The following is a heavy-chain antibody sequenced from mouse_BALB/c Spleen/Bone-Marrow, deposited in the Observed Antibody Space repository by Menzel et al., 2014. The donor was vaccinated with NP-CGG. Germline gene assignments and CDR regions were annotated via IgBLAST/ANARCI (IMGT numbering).Heavy chain of an antibody. Sequence: VQLKDSGAELVKPGASVKLSCTASGFNIKDTYMHWVKQRPEQGLEWIGRIDPANGNTKYDPKFQGKATITADTSSNTAYLQLSSLTSEDTAVYYCANYYYGSSLFAYWGQGTLVTVSA. V-gene: IGHV14-3*02. J-gene: IGHJ3*01. D-gene: IGHD1-1*01. CDR3: ANYYYGSSLFAY. CDR2: IDPANGNT. CDR1: GFNIKDTY.